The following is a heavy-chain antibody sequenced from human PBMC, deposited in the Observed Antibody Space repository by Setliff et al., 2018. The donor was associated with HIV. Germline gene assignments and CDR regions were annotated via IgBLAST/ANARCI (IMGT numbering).Heavy chain of an antibody. J-gene: IGHJ4*02. CDR2: IDWDDDK. CDR1: VFSLRTSGMC. D-gene: IGHD1-26*01. V-gene: IGHV2-70*17. Sequence: SGPTLVNPTQTLTLTCTFSVFSLRTSGMCVSWILQPPGKALEWLARIDWDDDKFYSTSLKTRLTISKDTSKNQVVLTKTDMDSVDTATYYCARKRVGSYCFDSWGQGTRVTVSS. CDR3: ARKRVGSYCFDS.